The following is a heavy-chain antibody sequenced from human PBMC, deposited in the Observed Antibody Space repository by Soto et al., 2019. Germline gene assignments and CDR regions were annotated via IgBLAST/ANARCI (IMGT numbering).Heavy chain of an antibody. CDR1: GFYVNVYY. J-gene: IGHJ6*02. Sequence: EVQLVETGGGLIQPGGSLRLSCAASGFYVNVYYTTWVRQTPGQGLEWVSILHSDGATYYADSVKGRFTFSRDNSKNTLYLQMNSLRAEDTAVYYCAKDRYYGSGSYYYYYGMDVWGQGTTVTVSS. CDR3: AKDRYYGSGSYYYYYGMDV. D-gene: IGHD3-10*01. V-gene: IGHV3-53*02. CDR2: LHSDGAT.